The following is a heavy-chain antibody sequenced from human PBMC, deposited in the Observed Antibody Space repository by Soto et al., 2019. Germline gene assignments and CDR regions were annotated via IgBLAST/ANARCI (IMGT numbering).Heavy chain of an antibody. CDR3: ALLRGYCSGGSCYWFAFDV. J-gene: IGHJ3*01. V-gene: IGHV2-26*01. D-gene: IGHD2-15*01. CDR1: GFSLSNTRMG. Sequence: QVTLKESGPVLVKPTETLTLTCTVSGFSLSNTRMGVSWIRQPPGKALEWLAQIFSNDEKSYGTSLKSRLSISKDISKSQVVLTMTKMDPVDTATYYCALLRGYCSGGSCYWFAFDVWGQGTMVTISS. CDR2: IFSNDEK.